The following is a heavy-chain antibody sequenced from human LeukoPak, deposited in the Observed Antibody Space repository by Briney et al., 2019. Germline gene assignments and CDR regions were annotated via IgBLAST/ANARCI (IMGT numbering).Heavy chain of an antibody. D-gene: IGHD6-13*01. J-gene: IGHJ4*02. V-gene: IGHV3-30*02. CDR3: AKDTSRGAAAGF. Sequence: GGSLRLSCAASGFTFSSYGMHWVRQAPGKGLEWGAFIRYDGSNKYYADSVKGRFTISRDNSKNTLYLQMNSLRAEDTAVYYCAKDTSRGAAAGFWGQGTLVTVSS. CDR2: IRYDGSNK. CDR1: GFTFSSYG.